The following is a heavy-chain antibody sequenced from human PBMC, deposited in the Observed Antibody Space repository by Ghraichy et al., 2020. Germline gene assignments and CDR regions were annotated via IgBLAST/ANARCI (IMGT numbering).Heavy chain of an antibody. CDR3: ARLPVRGIVTTGNKWFDP. Sequence: SETLSLTCTVSGGSINSYYWSWIRQAPGKGLEWIGDVYYSGTTNYNPSLQSRVTISIHTSKTQFSLKLGSVTAADTAVYYCARLPVRGIVTTGNKWFDPWGQGTLVTVSS. D-gene: IGHD3-10*01. J-gene: IGHJ5*02. CDR1: GGSINSYY. V-gene: IGHV4-59*08. CDR2: VYYSGTT.